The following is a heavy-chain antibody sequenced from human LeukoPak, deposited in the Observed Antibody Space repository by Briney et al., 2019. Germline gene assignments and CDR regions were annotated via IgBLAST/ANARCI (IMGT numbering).Heavy chain of an antibody. CDR2: IYYSGST. D-gene: IGHD2-2*02. J-gene: IGHJ5*02. V-gene: IGHV4-39*01. CDR3: ARRVPSYQLLYGWFDP. CDR1: GGSISSSSYY. Sequence: SETLSLTCTVSGGSISSSSYYWGWICQPPGKGLEWIGSIYYSGSTYYNPSLKSRVTISVDTSKNQFSLKLSSVTAADTAVYYCARRVPSYQLLYGWFDPWGQGTLVTVSS.